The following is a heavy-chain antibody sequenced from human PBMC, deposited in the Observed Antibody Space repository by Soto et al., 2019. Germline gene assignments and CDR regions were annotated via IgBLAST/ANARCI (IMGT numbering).Heavy chain of an antibody. CDR3: ARAALYGYDY. D-gene: IGHD6-25*01. CDR1: GFTFSRNG. J-gene: IGHJ4*02. Sequence: HPGGSLRLSCAASGFTFSRNGMNWVRQAPGKGLDWVAFIDISGTDKQYADSVKGRFSISRDNARNSLYLQMNSLRDEDMAVYYCARAALYGYDYWGQGTPVTVSS. V-gene: IGHV3-48*02. CDR2: IDISGTDK.